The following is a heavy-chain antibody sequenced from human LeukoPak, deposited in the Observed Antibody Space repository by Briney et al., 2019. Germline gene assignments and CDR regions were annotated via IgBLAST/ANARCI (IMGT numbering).Heavy chain of an antibody. CDR3: AKDRTVGASSWYFDL. Sequence: GSLRLSFAASGFTFSSYAMSWARQAPGKGLEWVSGISSSGSGGNTYYADSVKGRFTISRDSSKNTLFLQMNTLRAEDTAIYYCAKDRTVGASSWYFDLWGRGTLVTVSS. D-gene: IGHD1-26*01. CDR1: GFTFSSYA. V-gene: IGHV3-23*01. J-gene: IGHJ2*01. CDR2: ISSSGSGGNT.